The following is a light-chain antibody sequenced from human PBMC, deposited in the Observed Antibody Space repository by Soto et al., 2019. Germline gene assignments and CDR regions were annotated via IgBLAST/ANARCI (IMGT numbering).Light chain of an antibody. Sequence: DVVMTQSPLSLPVTPGEPASISCRSSQSLLHSDGYNYLDWYLQKPGQSPQLLIYLAFNRASGVPDRFSGSGSGTDFTLKISRVEAEDVGVYYCMQGLHIPQAFGQGTKVEIK. J-gene: IGKJ1*01. V-gene: IGKV2-28*01. CDR3: MQGLHIPQA. CDR2: LAF. CDR1: QSLLHSDGYNY.